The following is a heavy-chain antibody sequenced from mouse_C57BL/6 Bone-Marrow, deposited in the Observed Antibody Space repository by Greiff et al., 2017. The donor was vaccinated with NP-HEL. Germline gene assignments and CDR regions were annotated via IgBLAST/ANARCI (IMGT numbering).Heavy chain of an antibody. CDR1: GYTFTDYN. Sequence: VQLKESGPELVKPGASVKMSCKASGYTFTDYNMHWVKQSHGKSLEWIGYINPNNGGTSYNQKFKGKATLTVNKSSSTAYMELRSLTSEDSAVYYCARPYGNYERYYFDYWGQGTTLTVSS. V-gene: IGHV1-22*01. J-gene: IGHJ2*01. D-gene: IGHD2-1*01. CDR3: ARPYGNYERYYFDY. CDR2: INPNNGGT.